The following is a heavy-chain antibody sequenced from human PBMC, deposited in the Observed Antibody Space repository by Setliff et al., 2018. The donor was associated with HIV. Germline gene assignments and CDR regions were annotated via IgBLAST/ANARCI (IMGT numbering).Heavy chain of an antibody. V-gene: IGHV4-61*09. Sequence: SETLSLTCTVSGGSISSGSYYWSWIRQPAGKGLEWIGHIYTSGSTNYNPSLKSRVTISVDTSKNQFSLKLNSLTAADTAVYYCARDRSGYCSSTSCPSYYYFYYMDVWGKGTTVTV. D-gene: IGHD2-2*01. CDR1: GGSISSGSYY. J-gene: IGHJ6*03. CDR2: IYTSGST. CDR3: ARDRSGYCSSTSCPSYYYFYYMDV.